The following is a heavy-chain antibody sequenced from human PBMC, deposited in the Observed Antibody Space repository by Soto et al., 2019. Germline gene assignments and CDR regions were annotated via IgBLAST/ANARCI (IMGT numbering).Heavy chain of an antibody. J-gene: IGHJ4*02. CDR3: AKDGSHNFDY. D-gene: IGHD1-26*01. Sequence: QVQLVESGGGVVQPGRSLRLSCAASGFTFSHYAMHWVRQAPGKGLEWVALMSYDGSNEYYADSVKGRFTISRDNSKNTLYLQMNRLRAGGTAVYYCAKDGSHNFDYWGQGTLVTVSS. CDR2: MSYDGSNE. CDR1: GFTFSHYA. V-gene: IGHV3-30*18.